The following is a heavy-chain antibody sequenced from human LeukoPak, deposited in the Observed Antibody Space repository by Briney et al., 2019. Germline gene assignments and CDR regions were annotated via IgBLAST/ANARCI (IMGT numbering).Heavy chain of an antibody. CDR3: WRGGGGYSGYDETGSFGY. CDR1: GFTFSSYE. CDR2: ISSSGSTI. J-gene: IGHJ4*02. Sequence: PGGSLRLSCAASGFTFSSYEMNWVRQAPGKGLEWASYISSSGSTIYYADSVKGRFTISRDNAKNSLYLQMNSLRAEGTALYWRWRGGGGYSGYDETGSFGYWGQGTLVTVSS. D-gene: IGHD5-12*01. V-gene: IGHV3-48*03.